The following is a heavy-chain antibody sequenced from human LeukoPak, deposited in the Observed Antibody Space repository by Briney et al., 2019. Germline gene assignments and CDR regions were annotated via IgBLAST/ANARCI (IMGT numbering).Heavy chain of an antibody. CDR1: GFTFSIYT. Sequence: GGSLRLSCAASGFTFSIYTMNWVRQAPGKGLEWISYISVSSSTIHYADSVKGRFTISRDNGKNSLYLQMNSLRAEDTAVYYCARSSSWGYFDYWGQGTLVTVSS. V-gene: IGHV3-48*04. J-gene: IGHJ4*02. CDR3: ARSSSWGYFDY. D-gene: IGHD6-13*01. CDR2: ISVSSSTI.